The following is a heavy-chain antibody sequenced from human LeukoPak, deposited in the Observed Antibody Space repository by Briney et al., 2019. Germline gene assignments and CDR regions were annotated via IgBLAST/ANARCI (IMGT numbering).Heavy chain of an antibody. J-gene: IGHJ4*02. CDR1: GFTFSSYD. CDR2: IGTAGDT. CDR3: ARGAYSSSWYEDNYFDY. D-gene: IGHD6-13*01. Sequence: GGSLRLPCAASGFTFSSYDMHWVRQATGKGLEWVSAIGTAGDTYYPGSVKGRFTISRENAKNYLYLQMNSLRAGDTAVYYCARGAYSSSWYEDNYFDYWGQGTLVTVSS. V-gene: IGHV3-13*01.